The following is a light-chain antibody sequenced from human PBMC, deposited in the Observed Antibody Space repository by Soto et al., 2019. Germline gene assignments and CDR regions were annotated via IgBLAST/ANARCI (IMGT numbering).Light chain of an antibody. V-gene: IGLV2-11*01. J-gene: IGLJ1*01. CDR2: DVT. CDR3: CSHAGSYTYV. CDR1: SSDVGGYNY. Sequence: QSVLTQTRSVSGSPGQSLTISCTGTSSDVGGYNYVSWYQQYPGKVPKLMIYDVTKRPSGVPDRFSGSKSGNTASLTISGLQAEDEADYYCCSHAGSYTYVFGTGTKLTVL.